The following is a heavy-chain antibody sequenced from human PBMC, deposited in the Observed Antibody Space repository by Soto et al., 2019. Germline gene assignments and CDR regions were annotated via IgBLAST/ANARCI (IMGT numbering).Heavy chain of an antibody. CDR2: RSPSGSGI. J-gene: IGHJ4*02. CDR1: GFTFTDHY. V-gene: IGHV3-11*01. Sequence: QVRLVESGGGLVKPGGSLRLSCVASGFTFTDHYISWIRQAPGKGLEWIAYRSPSGSGISYADSAKGRFTISRDNARNTVYLQMNTLRAEDTAVYYCARTARLVDYWGQGTLVTVSS. CDR3: ARTARLVDY.